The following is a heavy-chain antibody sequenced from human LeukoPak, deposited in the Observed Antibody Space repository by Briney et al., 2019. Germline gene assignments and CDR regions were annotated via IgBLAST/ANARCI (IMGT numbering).Heavy chain of an antibody. Sequence: GGSLRLSCAASGFTVSSNYMSWVRQAPGKGPEWVSVIYSGGSTYYADSVKGRFTISRDNSKNTLYLQMNSLRAEDTAVYYCARVMVRGDYFGYWGQGTLVTVSS. V-gene: IGHV3-53*01. CDR3: ARVMVRGDYFGY. J-gene: IGHJ4*02. D-gene: IGHD3-10*01. CDR2: IYSGGST. CDR1: GFTVSSNY.